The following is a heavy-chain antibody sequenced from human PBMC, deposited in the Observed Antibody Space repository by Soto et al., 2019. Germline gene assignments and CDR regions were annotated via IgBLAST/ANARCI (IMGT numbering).Heavy chain of an antibody. D-gene: IGHD3-16*02. CDR1: GYTFNRYG. CDR2: INTGNGNT. CDR3: ARGLGGYLDYLDY. J-gene: IGHJ4*02. Sequence: ASVKVSCKASGYTFNRYGISWVRQAPGQRLEWMGWINTGNGNTKYSXKXXXXXXXXXXXXASTAYVELSSLRTEDTAVYYSARGLGGYLDYLDYWRQGTLVTVSS. V-gene: IGHV1-3*04.